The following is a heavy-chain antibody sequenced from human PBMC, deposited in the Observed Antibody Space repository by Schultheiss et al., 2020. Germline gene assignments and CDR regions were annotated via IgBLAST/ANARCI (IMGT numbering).Heavy chain of an antibody. J-gene: IGHJ4*02. CDR3: AGYSLGELSSYPAPFDY. CDR2: INPNSGGT. V-gene: IGHV1-2*02. CDR1: GYTFTGYY. Sequence: ASVKVSCKASGYTFTGYYMHWVRQAPGQGLEWMGWINPNSGGTNYAQKFQGRVTMTRDTSISTAYMELSRLRSDDTAVYYCAGYSLGELSSYPAPFDYWGQGTLDTVSS. D-gene: IGHD3-16*02.